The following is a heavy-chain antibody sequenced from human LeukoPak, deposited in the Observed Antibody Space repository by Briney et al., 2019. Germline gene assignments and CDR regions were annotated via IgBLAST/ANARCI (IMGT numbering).Heavy chain of an antibody. J-gene: IGHJ3*02. CDR1: GGSISSYY. D-gene: IGHD4-17*01. CDR3: ARVPYDYGDYSRAFDI. Sequence: SETLSLTCTVSGGSISSYYWSWIRQPPGKGLEWIGYIHYSGSTNYNPSLKSRVTISVDTSKNQFSLKLSSVTAADTAVYYCARVPYDYGDYSRAFDIWGQGTMVTVSS. V-gene: IGHV4-59*01. CDR2: IHYSGST.